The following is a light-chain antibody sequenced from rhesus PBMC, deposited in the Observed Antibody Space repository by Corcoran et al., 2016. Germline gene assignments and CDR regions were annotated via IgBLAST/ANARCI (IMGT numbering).Light chain of an antibody. CDR3: HQYCSRPIT. V-gene: IGKV1-22*01. J-gene: IGKJ3*01. CDR1: QGISSW. CDR2: KAS. Sequence: DIQMTQSPSSLSASVGDTVTITCRASQGISSWLAWFQQTPGKAPKLLIYKASSLQGGVPSRFTGTGSRTDFSLPISILQSEDFATYYWHQYCSRPITFGPGTKLDIK.